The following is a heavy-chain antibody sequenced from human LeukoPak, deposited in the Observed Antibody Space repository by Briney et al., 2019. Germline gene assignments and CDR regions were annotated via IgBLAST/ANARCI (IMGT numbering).Heavy chain of an antibody. CDR2: FDPEEGKT. Sequence: ASVKVSCKVSGYRLNELSIHWVRQSPGKGLEWMGGFDPEEGKTIYAQKLQGRVSMTEDTSTDTAFMELRSLRSEDTAVYYCATNTYNGYAIDSWGQGTLITVSS. J-gene: IGHJ4*02. CDR1: GYRLNELS. D-gene: IGHD5-12*01. CDR3: ATNTYNGYAIDS. V-gene: IGHV1-24*01.